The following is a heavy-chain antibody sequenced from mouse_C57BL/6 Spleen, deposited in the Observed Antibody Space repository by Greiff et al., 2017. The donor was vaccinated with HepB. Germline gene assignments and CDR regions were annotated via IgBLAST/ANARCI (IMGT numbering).Heavy chain of an antibody. V-gene: IGHV1-82*01. Sequence: QVQLQQSGPELVKPGASVKISCKASGYTFSSSWMNWVKQRPGKGLEWIGRIYPGDGDTNYNGKFKGKATLTADKSSSTAYMQLSSLTSEDSAVYFCARGGVCAYWGQGTRVTVSA. CDR1: GYTFSSSW. CDR3: ARGGVCAY. CDR2: IYPGDGDT. J-gene: IGHJ3*01.